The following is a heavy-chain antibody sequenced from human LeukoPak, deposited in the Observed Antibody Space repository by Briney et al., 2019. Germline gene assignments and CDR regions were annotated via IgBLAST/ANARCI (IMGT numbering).Heavy chain of an antibody. Sequence: SETLSLTCTVSGGSISNYYWGWIRQAPGKGLEWIGSIYYSGNTYYNSSLKSRVTISLDTSKNQFSLNLSSVTAADTAMYYCTRANGYCLIDYWGQGTLVTVSS. CDR1: GGSISNYY. CDR3: TRANGYCLIDY. V-gene: IGHV4-39*07. D-gene: IGHD3-22*01. J-gene: IGHJ4*02. CDR2: IYYSGNT.